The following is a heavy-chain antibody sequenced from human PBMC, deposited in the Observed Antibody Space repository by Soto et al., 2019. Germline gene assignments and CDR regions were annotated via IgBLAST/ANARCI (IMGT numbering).Heavy chain of an antibody. CDR3: ASDNHSSGYSYYFDY. Sequence: QVQLQQWGAGLLKPSETLSLTCAVYGGSFSGYYWSWIRQPPGKGLEWIGEINHSGSTNYNPSLKRRVTISVDTSKNQFSLKLSSVTAADTAVYYCASDNHSSGYSYYFDYWGQGTLVTVSS. D-gene: IGHD3-22*01. J-gene: IGHJ4*02. CDR2: INHSGST. V-gene: IGHV4-34*01. CDR1: GGSFSGYY.